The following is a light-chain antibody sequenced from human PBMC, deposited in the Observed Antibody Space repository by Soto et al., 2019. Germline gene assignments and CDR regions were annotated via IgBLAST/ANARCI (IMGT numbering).Light chain of an antibody. CDR3: SSYTTSNPYV. CDR2: DVT. J-gene: IGLJ1*01. Sequence: QSALTQPPSVSGSPGQSVTISCTGARSDIGGSNCVSWYQQVPGTVPKLMIFDVTNRPSGVPDRFSGSKSGNTASLTISGLPADEEADYYCSSYTTSNPYVFGTGTKVTVL. CDR1: RSDIGGSNC. V-gene: IGLV2-18*02.